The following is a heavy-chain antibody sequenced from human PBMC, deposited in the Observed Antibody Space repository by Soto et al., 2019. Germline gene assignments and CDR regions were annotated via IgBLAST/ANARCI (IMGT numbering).Heavy chain of an antibody. V-gene: IGHV3-30-3*02. CDR1: GFTFSSYA. D-gene: IGHD4-17*01. CDR2: ISYDGDNR. CDR3: AKKPYGDSGWFDS. J-gene: IGHJ5*01. Sequence: GGSLRLSCAASGFTFSSYAMHWVRQAPGKGLEWMAVISYDGDNRYYVGSVKGRFTISRDTSKVYLQMNSLRVEDTAVYYCAKKPYGDSGWFDSWGQGTRVTVSS.